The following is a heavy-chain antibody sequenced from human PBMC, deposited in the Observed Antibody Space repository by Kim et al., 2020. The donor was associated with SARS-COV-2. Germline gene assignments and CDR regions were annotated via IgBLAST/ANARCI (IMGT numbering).Heavy chain of an antibody. CDR1: GFTFSSYS. CDR3: ARAPRIAAAGIGYYYGMDV. J-gene: IGHJ6*02. D-gene: IGHD6-13*01. V-gene: IGHV3-21*01. CDR2: ISSSSSYI. Sequence: GGSLRLSCAASGFTFSSYSMNWVRQAPGKGLEWVSSISSSSSYIYYADSVKGRFTISRDNAKNSLYLQMNSLRAEDTAVYYCARAPRIAAAGIGYYYGMDVWGQGTTVTVSS.